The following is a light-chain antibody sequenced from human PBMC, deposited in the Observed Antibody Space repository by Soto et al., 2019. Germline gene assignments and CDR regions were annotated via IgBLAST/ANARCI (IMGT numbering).Light chain of an antibody. CDR1: QSLVHSDGNTH. Sequence: DVVMTQSPLSLPVTLGQPASISCRSTQSLVHSDGNTHLNWFQQRPGQSPRRLICKVSNRDSGVPDRFRSSASGTDFTLKISRVEAEDVGVYYCMQGTHWPYTFGQGTKLEIK. CDR3: MQGTHWPYT. V-gene: IGKV2-30*02. CDR2: KVS. J-gene: IGKJ2*01.